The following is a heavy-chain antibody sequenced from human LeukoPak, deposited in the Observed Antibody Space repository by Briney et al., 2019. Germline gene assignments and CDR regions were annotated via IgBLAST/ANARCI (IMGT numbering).Heavy chain of an antibody. CDR1: GFTFSSYA. CDR3: ATYTHWVAGDV. J-gene: IGHJ6*02. Sequence: GGSLRLSCAASGFTFSSYAIYWVRQAPGKGLEWVANMNQDGSAKGYVDSVKGRFTISRDNARNSLYLQMSSLRPEDTAVYYCATYTHWVAGDVWGQGTTVTVSS. CDR2: MNQDGSAK. V-gene: IGHV3-7*01. D-gene: IGHD3-16*01.